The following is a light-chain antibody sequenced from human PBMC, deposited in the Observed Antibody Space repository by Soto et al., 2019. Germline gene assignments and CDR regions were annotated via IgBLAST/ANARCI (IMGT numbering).Light chain of an antibody. CDR3: AAWDASLNGWV. V-gene: IGLV1-44*01. CDR1: TSNIGSYA. J-gene: IGLJ3*02. Sequence: QSVLTQPPSASGTPGQRVTISCSGSTSNIGSYAVNWYQQLPGTAPKLLIYSNDERPSGVPDRFSGSKSGTSASLAISGLQSEDEADYYCAAWDASLNGWVFGGVTQLTVL. CDR2: SND.